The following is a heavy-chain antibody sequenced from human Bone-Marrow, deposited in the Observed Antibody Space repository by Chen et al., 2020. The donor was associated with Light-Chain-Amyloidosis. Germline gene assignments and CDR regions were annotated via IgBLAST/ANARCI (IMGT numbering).Heavy chain of an antibody. V-gene: IGHV3-23*04. CDR3: AKDRCTSISCSDFDY. Sequence: VQLVESGGGLVQPGGSLRLSCVGSGFTFSNYAMTWVRQAPGKGLEWVSVAPGGDGPTYYADSVRGRFTIYRDNSKNTLYLQMNSLRAEDTAVYYCAKDRCTSISCSDFDYWGQGTLVTVSS. D-gene: IGHD2-2*01. CDR1: GFTFSNYA. CDR2: APGGDGPT. J-gene: IGHJ4*02.